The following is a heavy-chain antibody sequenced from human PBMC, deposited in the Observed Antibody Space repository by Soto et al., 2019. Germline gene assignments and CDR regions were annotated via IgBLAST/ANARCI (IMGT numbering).Heavy chain of an antibody. CDR3: ATPIGKEHCSGGSCYSGGDY. Sequence: EVQLLESGGGLVQPGGSLRLSCAASGFTFFSYAMTWVRQAPGRGLEWVSGTSGSGGSTDYADSVKGRFTSSRDNSKNTLYLQMNSLRAEDTAVYFCATPIGKEHCSGGSCYSGGDYWGQGTLVTVSS. V-gene: IGHV3-23*01. CDR2: TSGSGGST. J-gene: IGHJ4*02. CDR1: GFTFFSYA. D-gene: IGHD2-15*01.